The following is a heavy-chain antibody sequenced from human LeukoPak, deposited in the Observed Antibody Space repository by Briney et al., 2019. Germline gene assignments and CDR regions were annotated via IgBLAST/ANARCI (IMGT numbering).Heavy chain of an antibody. CDR3: ARAQEERWLQLEGYYYGMDV. V-gene: IGHV1-2*06. D-gene: IGHD5-24*01. Sequence: ASVTVSCTASGYTFTGYYMHWVRQAPGQGLEWMGRINPNSGGTNYAQKFQGRVTMTRDTSISTAYMELSRLRSDDTAVYYCARAQEERWLQLEGYYYGMDVWGQGTTVTVSS. CDR1: GYTFTGYY. J-gene: IGHJ6*02. CDR2: INPNSGGT.